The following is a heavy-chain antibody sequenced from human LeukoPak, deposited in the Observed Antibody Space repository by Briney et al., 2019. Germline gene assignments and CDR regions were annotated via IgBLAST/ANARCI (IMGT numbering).Heavy chain of an antibody. CDR1: GGSIRSYY. V-gene: IGHV4-59*08. CDR3: ARHLNYYYFGMEF. J-gene: IGHJ6*02. CDR2: IYYIGNT. Sequence: PSETLSLTCTVSGGSIRSYYWSWIRQAPGKGLEWIGYIYYIGNTSYNPSLKSRVTLSVDTSKNQFSLEVTSVTAEDTAVYFYARHLNYYYFGMEFWGPGTTVIVSS.